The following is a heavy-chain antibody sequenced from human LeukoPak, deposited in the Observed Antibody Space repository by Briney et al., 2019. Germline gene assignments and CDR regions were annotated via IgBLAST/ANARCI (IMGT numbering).Heavy chain of an antibody. D-gene: IGHD3-22*01. CDR2: ISSSSSDI. V-gene: IGHV3-21*01. CDR3: ARDGGGSYYYDSSGFDY. Sequence: GGSLRLSCAASGFTFSSYSMKWVGQAPGKGVEGVSSISSSSSDIYYADSVKGGFTISRDNAKNSVYLQMNSLRAEDTAVYYCARDGGGSYYYDSSGFDYWGQGTLVTVSS. CDR1: GFTFSSYS. J-gene: IGHJ4*02.